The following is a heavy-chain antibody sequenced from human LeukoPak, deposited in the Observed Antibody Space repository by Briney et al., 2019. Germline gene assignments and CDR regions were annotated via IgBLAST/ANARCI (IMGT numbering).Heavy chain of an antibody. CDR1: GYTFTGYY. CDR3: ARANSSSWYFRGSDNWFDP. CDR2: INPNSGGT. V-gene: IGHV1-2*02. J-gene: IGHJ5*02. D-gene: IGHD6-13*01. Sequence: ASVNVSCKASGYTFTGYYMHWVRQAPGQGLEWMGWINPNSGGTNYAQKFQGRVTMTRGTSISTAYMELSRLRSDDTAVYYCARANSSSWYFRGSDNWFDPWGQGTLVTVSS.